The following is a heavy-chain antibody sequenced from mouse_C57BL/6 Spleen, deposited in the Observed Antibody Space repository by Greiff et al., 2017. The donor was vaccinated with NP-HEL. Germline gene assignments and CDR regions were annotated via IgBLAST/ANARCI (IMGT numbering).Heavy chain of an antibody. CDR2: IDPNSGGT. D-gene: IGHD1-1*01. V-gene: IGHV1-72*01. J-gene: IGHJ4*01. CDR1: GYTFTSYW. Sequence: QVHVKQPGAELVKPGASVKLSCKASGYTFTSYWMHWVKQRPGRGLEWIGRIDPNSGGTKYNEKFKSKATLTLDKPSSTAYMQLSSLTSEDSAVYYCARPHYYGSSYGAMDYWGQGTSVTVSS. CDR3: ARPHYYGSSYGAMDY.